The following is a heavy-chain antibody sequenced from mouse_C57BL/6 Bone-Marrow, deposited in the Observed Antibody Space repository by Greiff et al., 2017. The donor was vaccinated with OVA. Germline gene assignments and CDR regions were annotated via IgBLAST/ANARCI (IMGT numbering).Heavy chain of an antibody. CDR1: GYTFTSYW. D-gene: IGHD1-2*01. J-gene: IGHJ2*01. CDR3: ARYSPYCGHY. V-gene: IGHV1-61*01. CDR2: IYPSDSET. Sequence: VQLQQPGAELVRPGSSVKLSCKASGYTFTSYWMDWVKQRPGQGLEWIGNIYPSDSETHYNQKFKDKATLTVDKSSSTAYMQLSSLTSEDSAVYYCARYSPYCGHYWGQGTTLTVSS.